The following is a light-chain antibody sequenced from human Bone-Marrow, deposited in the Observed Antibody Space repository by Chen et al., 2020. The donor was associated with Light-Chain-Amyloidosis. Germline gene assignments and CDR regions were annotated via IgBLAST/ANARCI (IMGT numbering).Light chain of an antibody. Sequence: QSVLTQPPSVSAAPGQKVTISCSGSNSNIGSNYVSWYQQLPGAAPELLIYDNNKRPPVILDRFAGWKSGTSATLGDTGLQTGDEADYYCGTGDSSMSAVVFGGGTKLTVL. J-gene: IGLJ3*02. CDR1: NSNIGSNY. CDR3: GTGDSSMSAVV. CDR2: DNN. V-gene: IGLV1-51*01.